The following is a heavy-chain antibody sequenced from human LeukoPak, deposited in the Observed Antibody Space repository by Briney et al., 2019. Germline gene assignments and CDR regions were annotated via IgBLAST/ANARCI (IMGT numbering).Heavy chain of an antibody. CDR3: ARENSYGAPLDY. Sequence: PGGSLRLSCAASGFPFSNYAFHWVRQAPGQGLEWVAVISNDGSSKYNADSVKGRFTISRDDSKKTIFLQMNSLRGEDTAVYFCARENSYGAPLDYWGEGTLVTVSS. J-gene: IGHJ4*02. CDR2: ISNDGSSK. D-gene: IGHD5-18*01. V-gene: IGHV3-30*03. CDR1: GFPFSNYA.